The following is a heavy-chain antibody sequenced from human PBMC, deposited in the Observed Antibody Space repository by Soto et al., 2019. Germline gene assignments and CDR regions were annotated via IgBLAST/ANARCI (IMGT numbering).Heavy chain of an antibody. Sequence: SVKVSCKASGGTFSSYAISWVRQAPGQGLEWMGGIIPIFGTANYAQKFQGRVTITADESTSTAYMELSSLRSEDTAVYYCAAAGTQYYYYYGMDVWGQGTTVTVSS. CDR2: IIPIFGTA. J-gene: IGHJ6*02. CDR3: AAAGTQYYYYYGMDV. V-gene: IGHV1-69*13. D-gene: IGHD6-13*01. CDR1: GGTFSSYA.